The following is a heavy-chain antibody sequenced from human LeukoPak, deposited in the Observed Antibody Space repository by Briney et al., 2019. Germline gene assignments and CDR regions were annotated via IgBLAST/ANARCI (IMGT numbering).Heavy chain of an antibody. V-gene: IGHV3-30*02. CDR2: MSYDGSNK. D-gene: IGHD6-19*01. CDR1: GFTFTNYG. J-gene: IGHJ4*02. Sequence: GGSLRLSCAASGFTFTNYGMHWVRQAPGKGLEWVAFMSYDGSNKYYADSVKGRYTISRDNSKNTLYLQMNSLRTEDTAVYYCAKDGAPLMAVAGHLDYWGQGTLVTVSS. CDR3: AKDGAPLMAVAGHLDY.